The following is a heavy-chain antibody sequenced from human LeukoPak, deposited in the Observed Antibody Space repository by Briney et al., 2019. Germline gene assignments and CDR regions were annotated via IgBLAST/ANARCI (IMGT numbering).Heavy chain of an antibody. J-gene: IGHJ4*02. CDR3: AKHRFLEWLLWDYFDY. D-gene: IGHD3-3*01. CDR1: GFTFSSYA. Sequence: GGSLRLSCAASGFTFSSYAMSWVRQAPGKGLEWVSAISGSGGSTYYADSVKGRFTISRDNSKNTLYLQMNSLRAEDTAVYYCAKHRFLEWLLWDYFDYWGQGTLVTVSS. CDR2: ISGSGGST. V-gene: IGHV3-23*01.